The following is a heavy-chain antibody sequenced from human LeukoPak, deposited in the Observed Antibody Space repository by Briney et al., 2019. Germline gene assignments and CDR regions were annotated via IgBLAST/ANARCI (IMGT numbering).Heavy chain of an antibody. D-gene: IGHD3-10*01. Sequence: ASETLSLTCTVSGDSISSRNWWTWLRQTPGKGLEWIGEVFHSGSTTYSPSFRGRVTISVDKSKNQFSLKLTSLTAADTALYYCARGYYGSGSPPRYWGQGTLVTVSS. CDR3: ARGYYGSGSPPRY. CDR2: VFHSGST. CDR1: GDSISSRNW. J-gene: IGHJ4*02. V-gene: IGHV4-4*02.